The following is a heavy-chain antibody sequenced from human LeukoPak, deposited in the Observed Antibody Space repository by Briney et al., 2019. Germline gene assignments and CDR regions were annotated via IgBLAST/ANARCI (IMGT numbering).Heavy chain of an antibody. CDR2: IYYSGST. Sequence: SETLSLTCTVSGGSISSYYWSWIRQPPGKGLEWIGYIYYSGSTNYNPSLKSRVTISVDTSKNQFSLKLSSVTAADTAVYYCARGNLPGPAFDIWGQGTMVTVSS. J-gene: IGHJ3*02. D-gene: IGHD1-14*01. V-gene: IGHV4-59*01. CDR1: GGSISSYY. CDR3: ARGNLPGPAFDI.